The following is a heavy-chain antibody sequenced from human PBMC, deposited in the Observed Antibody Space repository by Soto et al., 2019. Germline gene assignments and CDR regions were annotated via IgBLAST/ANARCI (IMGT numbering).Heavy chain of an antibody. CDR3: ARVGPPVSSSWANWFDP. D-gene: IGHD6-13*01. CDR1: GFTFSSYS. Sequence: PGGSLRLSCAASGFTFSSYSMNWVRQAPGKGLEWVSYISSSSSTIYYADSVKGRFTISRDNAKNSLYLQMNSLRDEDTAVYYCARVGPPVSSSWANWFDPWGQGTLVTAPQ. V-gene: IGHV3-48*02. CDR2: ISSSSSTI. J-gene: IGHJ5*02.